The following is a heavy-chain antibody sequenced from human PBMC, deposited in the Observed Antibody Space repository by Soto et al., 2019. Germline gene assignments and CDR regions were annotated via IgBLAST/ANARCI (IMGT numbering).Heavy chain of an antibody. D-gene: IGHD5-12*01. CDR1: GFTFRSYA. CDR2: INSGSSTI. V-gene: IGHV3-48*02. J-gene: IGHJ1*01. Sequence: EVQLVESGGGLVQPGGSLRLSCAASGFTFRSYAMNWVRQAPGKGLEGVSYINSGSSTIYYADSAKGRFSISRDNAKNSLYLQMNSLRDEDTAVYFCVRDRGYTGYDLEHWGQGALVTVSS. CDR3: VRDRGYTGYDLEH.